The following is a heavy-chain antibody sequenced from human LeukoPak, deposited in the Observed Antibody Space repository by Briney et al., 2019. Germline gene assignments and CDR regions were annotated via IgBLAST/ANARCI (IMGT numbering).Heavy chain of an antibody. V-gene: IGHV3-66*04. CDR2: IYSGGST. D-gene: IGHD2-2*01. CDR3: ARHRGYCSSTSCYPYYFDY. J-gene: IGHJ4*02. Sequence: GGSLRLSCAASGFAVSNNYMSWVRQAPGKGLEWVSVIYSGGSTYYADSVKGRSTMSRDNSKNTLYLQMDSLRAEDTAVYYCARHRGYCSSTSCYPYYFDYWGQGTLVTVSS. CDR1: GFAVSNNY.